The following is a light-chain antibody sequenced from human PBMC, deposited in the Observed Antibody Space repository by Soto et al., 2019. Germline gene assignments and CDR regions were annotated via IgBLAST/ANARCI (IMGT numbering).Light chain of an antibody. CDR1: SSDVGGYNY. J-gene: IGLJ1*01. CDR3: SSYTRSITLEV. V-gene: IGLV2-14*01. Sequence: QSVLTQPASVSGSPRQSITISCTGTSSDVGGYNYVSWYQQHPGKAPILMIYDVSNRPSGVSNRFSGSKSGNTASLTISGLQAEDEAAYYCSSYTRSITLEVFGTGTKLAVL. CDR2: DVS.